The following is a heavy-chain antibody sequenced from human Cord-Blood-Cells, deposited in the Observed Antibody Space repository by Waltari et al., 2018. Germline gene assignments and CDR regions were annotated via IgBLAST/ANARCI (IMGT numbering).Heavy chain of an antibody. Sequence: EEQMLESGGRLIQPGGSLRLSCGASGFSFNIYAMNWVRQSPGKGLEWGSASSCSCATTSYSDSVKCRFTISRENSKNTLFLQMKTLRDEDTAMYYCAISPNSPMAVRNYW. CDR1: GFSFNIYA. CDR2: SSCSCATT. V-gene: IGHV3-23*01. J-gene: IGHJ2*01. CDR3: AISPNSPMAVRNYW. D-gene: IGHD2-8*01.